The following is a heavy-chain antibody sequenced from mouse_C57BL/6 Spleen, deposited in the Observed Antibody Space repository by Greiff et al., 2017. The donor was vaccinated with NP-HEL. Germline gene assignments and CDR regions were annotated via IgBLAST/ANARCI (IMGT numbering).Heavy chain of an antibody. J-gene: IGHJ4*01. Sequence: QVQLQQPGAELVKPGASVKLSCKASGYTFTSYWMHWVKQRPGRGLEWIGRIDPNSGGTKYNEKFKSKATLTVDKPSSTAYIQLGSLTSRGSTVYYCARSYYYSSSAYAMAYWGQGTSVTVSS. V-gene: IGHV1-72*01. CDR2: IDPNSGGT. CDR1: GYTFTSYW. D-gene: IGHD1-1*01. CDR3: ARSYYYSSSAYAMAY.